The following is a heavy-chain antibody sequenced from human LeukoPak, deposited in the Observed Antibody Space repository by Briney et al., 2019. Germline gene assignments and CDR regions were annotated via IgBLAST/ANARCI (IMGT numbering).Heavy chain of an antibody. Sequence: GGSLRLSCAGTGFTFSSYWMSWVRQAPGKGLEWVANIKPDGSEQYYVYSVKGRFTLSRDNAKNSLYLQMNSLRAEDTAVYYCAREFDGAFGHWGQGTLVTVSS. CDR1: GFTFSSYW. CDR3: AREFDGAFGH. V-gene: IGHV3-7*01. CDR2: IKPDGSEQ. J-gene: IGHJ4*02. D-gene: IGHD4-17*01.